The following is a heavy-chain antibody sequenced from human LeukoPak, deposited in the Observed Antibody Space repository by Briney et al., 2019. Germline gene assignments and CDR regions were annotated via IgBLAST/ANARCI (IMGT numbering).Heavy chain of an antibody. Sequence: PSETLSLTCAVYGGPFSGYYWSWVRQPPGKGLEWIGEINHSGSTNYNPSLKSRVTISVDTSKNQFSLKLNSVTAADTAVYYCARGFDYYGSGSPLGMDVWGKGTTVTVSS. CDR3: ARGFDYYGSGSPLGMDV. V-gene: IGHV4-34*01. J-gene: IGHJ6*04. D-gene: IGHD3-10*01. CDR1: GGPFSGYY. CDR2: INHSGST.